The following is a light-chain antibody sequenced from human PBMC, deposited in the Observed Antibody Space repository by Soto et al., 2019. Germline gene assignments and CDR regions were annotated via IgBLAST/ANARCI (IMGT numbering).Light chain of an antibody. Sequence: QSALTQPASVSGSPGQSITVSCTGTSSDVGGYNYVSWYQQHPGKAPKVMIYDVSKRPSGVSNRFSGSKSGNTASLTISGLQVEDEADYYCSSYTSGSTRVVFGEGTQLTVL. J-gene: IGLJ2*01. CDR2: DVS. CDR1: SSDVGGYNY. CDR3: SSYTSGSTRVV. V-gene: IGLV2-14*03.